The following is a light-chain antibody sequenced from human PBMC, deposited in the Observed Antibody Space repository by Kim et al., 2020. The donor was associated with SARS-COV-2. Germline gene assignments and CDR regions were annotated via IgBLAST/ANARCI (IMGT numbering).Light chain of an antibody. CDR1: TLGDKY. CDR3: QAWDSSTGV. Sequence: SVSPGPTASITCSGDTLGDKYACWYQQKPGQSPVLVIYQGSKRPSGIPERFSGSNSGNTATLTISGTQAMDEADYYCQAWDSSTGVFGGGTQLTVL. CDR2: QGS. V-gene: IGLV3-1*01. J-gene: IGLJ2*01.